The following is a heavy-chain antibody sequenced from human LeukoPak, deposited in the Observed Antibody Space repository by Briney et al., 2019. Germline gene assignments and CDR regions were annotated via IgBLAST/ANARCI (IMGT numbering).Heavy chain of an antibody. J-gene: IGHJ4*02. D-gene: IGHD5-12*01. V-gene: IGHV1-46*01. CDR3: ARPLTSGSTSYFDY. CDR1: GFTFISYY. CDR2: INPSDGST. Sequence: ASVKVSCKASGFTFISYYMHWVRQAPGQGLEWMGTINPSDGSTIYAQKFQGRVTVTRDSSTSTVYMELGSLRSEDTAVYYCARPLTSGSTSYFDYWGQGTLVTVSS.